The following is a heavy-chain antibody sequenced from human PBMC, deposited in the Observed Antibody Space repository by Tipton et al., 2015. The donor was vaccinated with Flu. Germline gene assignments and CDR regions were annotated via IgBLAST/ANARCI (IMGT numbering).Heavy chain of an antibody. CDR3: AKAVAGSLNDYNYHRMDV. D-gene: IGHD6-19*01. Sequence: GSLRLSCAASGFTFSDDYMSWIRQAPGKGLEWVSHISSSGSTINYADSVKGRFTISRDNAKNSLYLQMNSLRGEDTAVYYCAKAVAGSLNDYNYHRMDVWGQGTTVTVSS. J-gene: IGHJ6*02. V-gene: IGHV3-11*04. CDR2: ISSSGSTI. CDR1: GFTFSDDY.